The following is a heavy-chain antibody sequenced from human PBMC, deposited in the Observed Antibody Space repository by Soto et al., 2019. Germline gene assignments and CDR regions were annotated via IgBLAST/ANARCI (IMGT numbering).Heavy chain of an antibody. V-gene: IGHV3-30-3*01. J-gene: IGHJ4*02. CDR3: ARAFGGNSYGPGY. D-gene: IGHD5-18*01. CDR2: ISYDGTIK. Sequence: QVQLVESGGGVGQPGRSLRVSCAASGFTYSSYDMHWVRQAPGKGLEWVTMISYDGTIKHYADPVKGRFTISRDNSKNTLYLQMNSLTVEDTALYYCARAFGGNSYGPGYWGQGTLVTVSS. CDR1: GFTYSSYD.